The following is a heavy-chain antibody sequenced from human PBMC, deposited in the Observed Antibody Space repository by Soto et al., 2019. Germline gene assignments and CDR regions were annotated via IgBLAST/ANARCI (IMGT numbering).Heavy chain of an antibody. CDR2: ISYSGST. J-gene: IGHJ4*02. D-gene: IGHD3-22*01. V-gene: IGHV4-59*08. CDR3: MLGSGWKDFDY. CDR1: GGSISSDY. Sequence: SETLSLTCVVFGGSISSDYWWSWVRQPPRKGLEWIGYISYSGSTNYNPSLKSRVTISVDTSKNQFSLKLSSVTAADTAVYYCMLGSGWKDFDYWGQGTLVTVSS.